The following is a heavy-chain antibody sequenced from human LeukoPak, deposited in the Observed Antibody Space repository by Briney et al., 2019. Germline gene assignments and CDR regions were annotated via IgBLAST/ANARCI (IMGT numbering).Heavy chain of an antibody. CDR1: GFTFSSYA. CDR2: ISGSGGST. D-gene: IGHD3-10*01. Sequence: GGSLRLSCAASGFTFSSYAMSWVRQAPGKGLEWVSAISGSGGSTYYADSVKGRLTISRDNSKNTLYLQMNSLRAEDTAVYYCAKDPIGAYGSGSYYSSSNWGQGTLVTVSS. V-gene: IGHV3-23*01. J-gene: IGHJ4*02. CDR3: AKDPIGAYGSGSYYSSSN.